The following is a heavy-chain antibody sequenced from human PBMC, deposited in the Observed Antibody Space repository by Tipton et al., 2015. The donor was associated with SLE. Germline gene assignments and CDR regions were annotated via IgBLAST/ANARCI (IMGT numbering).Heavy chain of an antibody. Sequence: GSLRLSCAASGFIFSSTWMTWVRQAPGKGLEWVANIKGDGSEKHYVDSVKGRFTISRDNAENSVYLEMSSLKAEDTALYYCGAIIPPHYPAFWGQGTLVTVSS. V-gene: IGHV3-7*01. J-gene: IGHJ4*02. CDR3: GAIIPPHYPAF. CDR1: GFIFSSTW. D-gene: IGHD1-26*01. CDR2: IKGDGSEK.